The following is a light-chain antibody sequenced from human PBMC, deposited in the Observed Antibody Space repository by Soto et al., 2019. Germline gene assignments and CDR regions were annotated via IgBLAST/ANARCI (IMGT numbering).Light chain of an antibody. CDR3: SSYTDSRNYV. CDR2: QVT. Sequence: QSVLTQPSSVSGSPGQSITISCTGTSSDLAIYNYVSWYQQQPGKAPKLMIYQVTNRPSGVSNRFSGSRSGNTAPLTISGLPAEDEADYYCSSYTDSRNYVFGTGTKVTVL. J-gene: IGLJ1*01. V-gene: IGLV2-14*01. CDR1: SSDLAIYNY.